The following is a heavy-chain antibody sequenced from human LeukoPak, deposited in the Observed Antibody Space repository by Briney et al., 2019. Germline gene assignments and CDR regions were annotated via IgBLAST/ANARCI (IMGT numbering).Heavy chain of an antibody. CDR3: ARVLMVRGVFDAFDI. D-gene: IGHD3-10*01. J-gene: IGHJ3*02. Sequence: GESLKISCKGSGYSLTSYWIGWVRQMPGKGLEWMGIIYPGDSDTRYSPSFQGQVTISADKSISTAYLQWSSLKASDTAMYYCARVLMVRGVFDAFDIWGQGTMVTVSS. CDR1: GYSLTSYW. CDR2: IYPGDSDT. V-gene: IGHV5-51*01.